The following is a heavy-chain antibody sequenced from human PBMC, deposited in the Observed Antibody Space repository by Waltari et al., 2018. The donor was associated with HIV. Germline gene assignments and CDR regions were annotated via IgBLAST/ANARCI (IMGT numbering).Heavy chain of an antibody. CDR1: GFSFGNDW. D-gene: IGHD3-16*01. CDR2: IKSKTDGGTT. Sequence: EVQLVESGGGLVKPGGALRLSCAVSGFSFGNDWMNWVRPAPGKGLEWVGRIKSKTDGGTTDYAAPVKGRFTISRDDSKNTLSLQMNSLKTEDTAVYYCTTAPGGERDWGQGTLVTVSS. J-gene: IGHJ4*02. V-gene: IGHV3-15*01. CDR3: TTAPGGERD.